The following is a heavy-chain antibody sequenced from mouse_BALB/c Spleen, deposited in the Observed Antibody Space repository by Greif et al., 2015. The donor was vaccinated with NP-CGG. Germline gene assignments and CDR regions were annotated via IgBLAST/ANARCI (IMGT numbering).Heavy chain of an antibody. CDR1: GFSLSGYS. V-gene: IGHV2-6-4*01. J-gene: IGHJ1*01. Sequence: VKLMESGPGLVAPSQSLSITCTVSGFSLSGYSVHWVRQPPGKGLEWLGMIWGGGSTYYNSALKSRLSISKDNSKSQVFLKMDSLHTDDTAMYYCARSSTMITNWYFDVWGAGTTVTVSS. D-gene: IGHD2-4*01. CDR3: ARSSTMITNWYFDV. CDR2: IWGGGST.